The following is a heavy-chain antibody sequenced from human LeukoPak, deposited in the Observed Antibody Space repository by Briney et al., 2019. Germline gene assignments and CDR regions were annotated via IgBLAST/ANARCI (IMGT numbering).Heavy chain of an antibody. CDR2: IYYSGST. J-gene: IGHJ3*02. D-gene: IGHD3-22*01. Sequence: SQTLSLTCTVSGGSISSSSYYWGWIHQPPGKGLEWIGSIYYSGSTYYNPSLKSRVTISVDTSKNQFSLKLSSVTAADTAVYYCARLRSPDITMIVGAFDIWGQGTMVTVSS. CDR1: GGSISSSSYY. CDR3: ARLRSPDITMIVGAFDI. V-gene: IGHV4-39*01.